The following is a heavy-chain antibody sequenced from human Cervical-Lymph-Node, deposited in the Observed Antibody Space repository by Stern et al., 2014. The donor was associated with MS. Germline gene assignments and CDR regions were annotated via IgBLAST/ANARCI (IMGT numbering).Heavy chain of an antibody. CDR3: ARVDDCSGGTCFSTSWFDP. J-gene: IGHJ5*02. V-gene: IGHV4-59*01. Sequence: QLQLQESGPGLVKPSETLSLTCTVSCGSFNNYYWSWIRQPPGKGLEWIGYIYQDGSTKYNPSLKSRVTISLHTSKKQFSLRLTSVTAADTAVYYCARVDDCSGGTCFSTSWFDPWGQGTLVTVSS. D-gene: IGHD2-15*01. CDR1: CGSFNNYY. CDR2: IYQDGST.